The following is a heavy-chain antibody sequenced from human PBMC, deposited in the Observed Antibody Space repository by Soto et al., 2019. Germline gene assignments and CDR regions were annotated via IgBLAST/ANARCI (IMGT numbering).Heavy chain of an antibody. Sequence: SETLSLTCTVSGGSISSYYWSWIRQPPGKGLEWIGYIYYSGSTNYNPSLKSRVTISVDTSKNQFSLKLSSVTVADTAVYYCARGDTDPLAYWGQGTLVTVYS. CDR1: GGSISSYY. CDR3: ARGDTDPLAY. V-gene: IGHV4-59*08. D-gene: IGHD5-18*01. J-gene: IGHJ4*02. CDR2: IYYSGST.